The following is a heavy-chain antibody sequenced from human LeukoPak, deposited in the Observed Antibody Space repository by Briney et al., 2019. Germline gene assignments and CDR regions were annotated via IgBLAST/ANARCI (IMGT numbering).Heavy chain of an antibody. CDR2: ISSSSSYI. CDR3: AVFKAAAGTR. CDR1: AFTFSSYS. J-gene: IGHJ4*02. D-gene: IGHD6-13*01. Sequence: GGSLRLTCAASAFTFSSYSMNWVRQAPGKGLEWVSSISSSSSYIYYADSVKGRFTISRDNAKNSLYLQMNSLRAEDTAVYYCAVFKAAAGTRWGQGTLVTASS. V-gene: IGHV3-21*01.